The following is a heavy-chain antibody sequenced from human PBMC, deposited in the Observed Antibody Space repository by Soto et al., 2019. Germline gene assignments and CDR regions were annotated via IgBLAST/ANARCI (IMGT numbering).Heavy chain of an antibody. CDR1: GFPFSSCA. D-gene: IGHD3-16*02. J-gene: IGHJ4*02. CDR2: IIDSGGST. Sequence: GGSLRLSCAASGFPFSSCAMGWVRQAPGKGLEWVSDIIDSGGSTYYADSVKGRFTISRDNSKNTLYLQMNSLRAEDTAVYYCAKDPLHVWGSYRELHFFDYWGEGTLVTVSS. CDR3: AKDPLHVWGSYRELHFFDY. V-gene: IGHV3-23*01.